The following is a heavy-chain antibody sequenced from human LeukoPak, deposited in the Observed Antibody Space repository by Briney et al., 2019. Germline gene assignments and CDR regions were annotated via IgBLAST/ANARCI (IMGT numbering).Heavy chain of an antibody. D-gene: IGHD3-22*01. J-gene: IGHJ3*02. Sequence: GGSLRLSCAASGFTFSSYSMNWVRQAPGKGLEWVSYISSSSSTIYYADSVKGRFTISRDNAKNSLYLQMNSLRAEDTAVYYCARGPLYYYDSSGYYYGFGAFDIWGQGTMVTVSS. V-gene: IGHV3-48*04. CDR3: ARGPLYYYDSSGYYYGFGAFDI. CDR1: GFTFSSYS. CDR2: ISSSSSTI.